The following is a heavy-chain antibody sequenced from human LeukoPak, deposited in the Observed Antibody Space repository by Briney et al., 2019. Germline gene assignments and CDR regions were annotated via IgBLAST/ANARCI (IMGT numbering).Heavy chain of an antibody. CDR2: IYTSGST. J-gene: IGHJ6*03. CDR3: ARGLSPAAAGPRDYYYYYMDV. Sequence: SETLSLTCTVSGGSISSYYWSWIRQPAGKGLEWIGRIYTSGSTNYNPSLKSRVTMSVDTSKNQFSLKLSSVTAADTAVYYCARGLSPAAAGPRDYYYYYMDVWGKGTTVTVSS. V-gene: IGHV4-4*07. CDR1: GGSISSYY. D-gene: IGHD6-13*01.